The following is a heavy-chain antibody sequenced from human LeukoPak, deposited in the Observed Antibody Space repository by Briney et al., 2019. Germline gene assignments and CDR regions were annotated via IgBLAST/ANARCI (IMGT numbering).Heavy chain of an antibody. CDR2: IIPIFGTA. CDR1: GGTFSSYA. Sequence: SVKVSCTASGGTFSSYAISWVRQAPGQGLEWMGGIIPIFGTANYAQKFQGRVTITADESTSTAYMELSSLRSEDTAVYYCARDGEVQLERRPIPFDIWGQGTMVTVSS. J-gene: IGHJ3*02. V-gene: IGHV1-69*13. D-gene: IGHD1-1*01. CDR3: ARDGEVQLERRPIPFDI.